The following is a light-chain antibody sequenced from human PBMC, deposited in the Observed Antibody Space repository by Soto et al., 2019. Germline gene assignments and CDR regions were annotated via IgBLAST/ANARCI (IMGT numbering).Light chain of an antibody. J-gene: IGKJ4*01. CDR2: KAS. V-gene: IGKV1-5*03. CDR3: QQYNSYSPLT. CDR1: QSISSW. Sequence: DIQMTQSPSTLSASVGDRVTITCRASQSISSWLAWYQQKPGKAPKLLIYKASSLESGVPSRFSGSGSGTEFTLIISSLQPDDFATYYCQQYNSYSPLTFGGGTKV.